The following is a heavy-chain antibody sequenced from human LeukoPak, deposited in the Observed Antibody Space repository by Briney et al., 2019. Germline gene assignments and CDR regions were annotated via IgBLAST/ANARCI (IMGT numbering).Heavy chain of an antibody. D-gene: IGHD4-23*01. CDR3: ARDLIGGFNAAGNSSD. CDR1: GFTFSSYE. CDR2: ISSSGSTI. V-gene: IGHV3-48*03. Sequence: GGSLRLSCAASGFTFSSYEMNWDRQAPGKGLEWASYISSSGSTIYYADSVKGRFTISRDNAKNSLYLQMNSLRAEDTAVYYCARDLIGGFNAAGNSSDWGQGTLVTVSS. J-gene: IGHJ4*02.